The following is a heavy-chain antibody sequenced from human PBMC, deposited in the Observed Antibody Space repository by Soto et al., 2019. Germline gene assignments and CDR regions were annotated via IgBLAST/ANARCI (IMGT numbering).Heavy chain of an antibody. Sequence: QMRLQEPGPGLVKPSGTLSLACAVSGASVSSDNWWGWVRQPPGKGLEWIGEIFHSETTNYNPSLKSRATISVDKSKNQFSLTLTSVTAADTAVYYCAKNGWYSADIWGQGTMVTVSS. CDR3: AKNGWYSADI. CDR2: IFHSETT. D-gene: IGHD6-19*01. J-gene: IGHJ3*02. CDR1: GASVSSDNW. V-gene: IGHV4-4*02.